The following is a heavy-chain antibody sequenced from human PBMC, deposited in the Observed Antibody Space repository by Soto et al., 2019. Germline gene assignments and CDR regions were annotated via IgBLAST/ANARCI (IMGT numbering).Heavy chain of an antibody. D-gene: IGHD2-15*01. V-gene: IGHV3-23*01. J-gene: IGHJ6*02. CDR2: ISGSGGST. Sequence: GGSLRLSCAASGFTFSSYAMSWVRQAPGKGLEWVSAISGSGGSTYYADSVKGRFTISRDNSKNTLYLQMNSLRAEDTAVYYCAKDRLRCSGGSCYSHYYGMDVWGQGTTVTVSS. CDR1: GFTFSSYA. CDR3: AKDRLRCSGGSCYSHYYGMDV.